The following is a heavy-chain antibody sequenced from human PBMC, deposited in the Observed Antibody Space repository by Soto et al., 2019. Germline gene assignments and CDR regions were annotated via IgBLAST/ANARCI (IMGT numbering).Heavy chain of an antibody. D-gene: IGHD3-10*01. CDR1: GDTFSFYS. J-gene: IGHJ4*02. CDR2: VNPILSMS. V-gene: IGHV1-69*04. CDR3: ATSYGSGYRAFDY. Sequence: QVQLVQSGAEVKRPGSSVKVSCKASGDTFSFYSINWVRQAPGLGLEWMGRVNPILSMSNYAQRFQGRVTXAXDXXTRTAYMELSGLRSEDTAMYYCATSYGSGYRAFDYWGQGALVTVSS.